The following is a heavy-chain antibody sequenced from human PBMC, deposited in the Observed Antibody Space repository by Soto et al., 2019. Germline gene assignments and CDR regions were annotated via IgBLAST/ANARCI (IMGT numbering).Heavy chain of an antibody. V-gene: IGHV4-31*03. CDR3: ARHSPPFFYGSGPWDV. J-gene: IGHJ6*02. CDR1: GGSISSGDYY. Sequence: PSETLSLTCTVSGGSISSGDYYWSWIRQHPGKGLEWIGYIYYSGSTYYNPSLKSRVTISVDTSKNQFSLKLSSVTAADTAVYYCARHSPPFFYGSGPWDVWGQGTTVTVSS. D-gene: IGHD3-10*01. CDR2: IYYSGST.